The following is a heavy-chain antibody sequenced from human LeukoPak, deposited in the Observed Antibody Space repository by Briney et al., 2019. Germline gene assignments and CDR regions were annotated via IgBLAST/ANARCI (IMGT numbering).Heavy chain of an antibody. CDR1: GGSISSGTYY. J-gene: IGHJ4*02. D-gene: IGHD5-18*01. CDR3: TTGTWIQLWLADY. Sequence: SQTLSLTCTVSGGSISSGTYYWGWIRQHPGKGLEWIGYIYYSGRTYYNPSLKSRVTISVDTSKNQFSLKLSSVTAADTAVYYCTTGTWIQLWLADYWGQGTLVTVSS. V-gene: IGHV4-30-4*08. CDR2: IYYSGRT.